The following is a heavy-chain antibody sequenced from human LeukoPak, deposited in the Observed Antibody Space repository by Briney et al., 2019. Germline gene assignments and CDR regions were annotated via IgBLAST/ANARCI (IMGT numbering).Heavy chain of an antibody. Sequence: PGRSLRPSCAASGLTFSDYGMHWVRQAPGKGLEWVAVISNDGIKKDHADSVKGRFTISRDNSKNTVYLQMNSLRTDDTAVYYCASVRYFDWLVDNWGQGTLVTVSS. D-gene: IGHD3-9*01. V-gene: IGHV3-30*03. CDR1: GLTFSDYG. CDR3: ASVRYFDWLVDN. J-gene: IGHJ4*02. CDR2: ISNDGIKK.